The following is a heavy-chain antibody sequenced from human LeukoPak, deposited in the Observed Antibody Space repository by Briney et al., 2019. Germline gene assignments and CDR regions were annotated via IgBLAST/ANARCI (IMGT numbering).Heavy chain of an antibody. Sequence: SETLSLTCTVSGGSISSSSYYWGWIRQPPGKGLEWIGSIYYSGSTYYNPSLKSRVTISVDTSKNQFSLKLNSVTAADTAVYYCARKIAAAGTGNWFDPWGQGTLVTVSS. V-gene: IGHV4-39*01. CDR3: ARKIAAAGTGNWFDP. D-gene: IGHD6-13*01. CDR1: GGSISSSSYY. J-gene: IGHJ5*02. CDR2: IYYSGST.